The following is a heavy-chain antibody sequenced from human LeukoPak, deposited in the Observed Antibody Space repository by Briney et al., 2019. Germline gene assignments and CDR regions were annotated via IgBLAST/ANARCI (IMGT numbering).Heavy chain of an antibody. CDR2: INHSGST. CDR3: AREGASGGVLV. CDR1: GGSFSGYY. J-gene: IGHJ3*01. Sequence: PSETLSLTCAVYGGSFSGYYWSWIRQPPGKGLEWIGEINHSGSTNYNPSLKSRVTISVDTSKNQFSLKLSSVTAADTAVYYCAREGASGGVLVWGQGTMVTVSS. V-gene: IGHV4-34*01. D-gene: IGHD2-15*01.